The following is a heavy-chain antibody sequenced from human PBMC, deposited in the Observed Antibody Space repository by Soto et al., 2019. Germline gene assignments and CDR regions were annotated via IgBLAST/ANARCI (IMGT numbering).Heavy chain of an antibody. D-gene: IGHD1-26*01. CDR3: ARQSGSYSIPRDY. CDR2: IYYSGST. CDR1: GGSISSSSYY. Sequence: QLQLQESGPGLVKPSETLSLTCTVSGGSISSSSYYWGWIRQPPGKGLEWIGSIYYSGSTYYNPSLKSRVTISVDTSKNQFSLKLSSVTAADTAVYYCARQSGSYSIPRDYWGQGTLVTVSS. V-gene: IGHV4-39*01. J-gene: IGHJ4*02.